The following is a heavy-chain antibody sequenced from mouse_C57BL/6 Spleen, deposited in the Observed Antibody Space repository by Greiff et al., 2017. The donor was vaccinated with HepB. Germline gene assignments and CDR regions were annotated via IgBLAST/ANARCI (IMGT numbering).Heavy chain of an antibody. CDR2: INPNNGGT. CDR1: GYTFTDYN. Sequence: VQLKESGPELVKPGASVKMSCKASGYTFTDYNMHWVKQSHGKSLEWIGYINPNNGGTSYNQKFKGKATLTVNKSSSTAYMELRSLTSEDSAVYYCAGDGYYGEFAYWGQGTLVTVSA. D-gene: IGHD2-3*01. CDR3: AGDGYYGEFAY. V-gene: IGHV1-22*01. J-gene: IGHJ3*01.